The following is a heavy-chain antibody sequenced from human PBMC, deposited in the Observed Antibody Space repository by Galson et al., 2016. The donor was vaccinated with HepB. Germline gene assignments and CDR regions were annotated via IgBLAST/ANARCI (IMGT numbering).Heavy chain of an antibody. J-gene: IGHJ5*02. D-gene: IGHD2/OR15-2a*01. Sequence: CAISGDSVSSNSAAWTWIRQSPLRGLEWLGRTYYRSKWYNDYAVSVKSRISIHPDTSKNQFSLQLNSVTPEDTAVYYCARVRCSTFRCQNWFDPWGQGTQLTVPS. CDR2: TYYRSKWYN. V-gene: IGHV6-1*01. CDR3: ARVRCSTFRCQNWFDP. CDR1: GDSVSSNSAA.